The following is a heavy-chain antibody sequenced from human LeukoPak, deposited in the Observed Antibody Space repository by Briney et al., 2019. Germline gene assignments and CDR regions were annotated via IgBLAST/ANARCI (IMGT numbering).Heavy chain of an antibody. CDR1: GFTVSSNY. D-gene: IGHD2-2*01. CDR3: ARGDCSSTSCYGSDYYYYMDV. Sequence: GGSLRLSCAASGFTVSSNYMSWVRQAPGKGLEWVSVIYSGGSTYYADSVKGRFTISRDNSKNTLYLQMNSLRAEDTAVYYCARGDCSSTSCYGSDYYYYMDVWGKGTTVTISS. J-gene: IGHJ6*03. V-gene: IGHV3-53*01. CDR2: IYSGGST.